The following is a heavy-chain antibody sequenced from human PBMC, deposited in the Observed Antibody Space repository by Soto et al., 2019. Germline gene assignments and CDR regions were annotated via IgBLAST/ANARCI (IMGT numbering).Heavy chain of an antibody. J-gene: IGHJ6*02. CDR1: GYIFTDYY. CDR2: INPNSGGT. V-gene: IGHV1-2*06. Sequence: GASVKVSCKASGYIFTDYYMHWVRQAPGQELGWMGRINPNSGGTNYAQKFQGRVTMTRDTSISTAYMELSSLRSEDTATYYCARTPSMLVVGYYYYYGMDVWGQGTTVTISS. CDR3: ARTPSMLVVGYYYYYGMDV. D-gene: IGHD6-6*01.